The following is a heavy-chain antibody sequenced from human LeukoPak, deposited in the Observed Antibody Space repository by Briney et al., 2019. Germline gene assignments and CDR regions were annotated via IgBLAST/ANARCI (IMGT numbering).Heavy chain of an antibody. V-gene: IGHV5-51*01. Sequence: GESMMVSRKRYGYSFTSYWIGWVRQMLEKSLEWMGIIYPGDSDTRYSPSFQGQVTISADKSISTAYLQWSSLKASDTAMYYCASAEGKMAFDIWGQGTMVTVSS. D-gene: IGHD3-10*01. CDR1: GYSFTSYW. CDR2: IYPGDSDT. CDR3: ASAEGKMAFDI. J-gene: IGHJ3*02.